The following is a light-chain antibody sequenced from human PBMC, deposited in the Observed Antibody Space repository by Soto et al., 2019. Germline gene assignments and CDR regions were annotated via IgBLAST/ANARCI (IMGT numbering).Light chain of an antibody. V-gene: IGLV2-14*01. Sequence: QSALTQPASVSGSPGQSITISCTGTSSDVGGYNYVSWYQQQPGKDPKLMIYDVSTRPSGVSNRFSGSKSGNTASLTISGLQAYDEADYYCSSYTSSSTPYVFGTGTKLTVL. CDR3: SSYTSSSTPYV. CDR1: SSDVGGYNY. J-gene: IGLJ1*01. CDR2: DVS.